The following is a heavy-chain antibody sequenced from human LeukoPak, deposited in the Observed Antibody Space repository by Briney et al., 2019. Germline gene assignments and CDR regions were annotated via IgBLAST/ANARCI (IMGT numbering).Heavy chain of an antibody. CDR1: RYTFTSYG. Sequence: ASVKVSCKASRYTFTSYGISGVRQAPGQGLEWMGWISAYNGNTHYAQKLQGRVTMTTDTSTSTAYMELRSQRSDDTAVYYCARIGDYYDSSGYYWWGLSDYWGQGTLVTVSS. D-gene: IGHD3-22*01. CDR2: ISAYNGNT. J-gene: IGHJ4*02. CDR3: ARIGDYYDSSGYYWWGLSDY. V-gene: IGHV1-18*01.